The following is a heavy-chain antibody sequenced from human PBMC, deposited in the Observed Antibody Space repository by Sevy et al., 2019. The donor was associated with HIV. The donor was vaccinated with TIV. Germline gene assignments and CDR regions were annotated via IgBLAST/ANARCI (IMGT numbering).Heavy chain of an antibody. J-gene: IGHJ4*02. CDR2: INPGGGSR. CDR3: ARESGGGGNSDY. Sequence: ASVKVSCKASGYTFTNYYMHWVRQAPGQGLEWMGIINPGGGSRSYAQKFQGRVTMTRDTSRSTVYMELSSLRSEDTAVYYCARESGGGGNSDYWGQGTLVTVSS. D-gene: IGHD2-21*01. V-gene: IGHV1-46*03. CDR1: GYTFTNYY.